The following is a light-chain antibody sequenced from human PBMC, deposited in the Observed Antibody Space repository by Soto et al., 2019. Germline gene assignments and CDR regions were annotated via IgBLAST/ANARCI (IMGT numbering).Light chain of an antibody. CDR1: SSDVGAYNY. CDR3: SSHTSRATRV. CDR2: EVT. Sequence: QSALTQPASVSGSPGQSITISCAGTSSDVGAYNYVSWYQQHPGKGPKVIIYEVTNRPSGISTRYSGSKSGNTASLTISGLQAEDEADYYCSSHTSRATRVFGGGTKVTVL. J-gene: IGLJ3*02. V-gene: IGLV2-14*03.